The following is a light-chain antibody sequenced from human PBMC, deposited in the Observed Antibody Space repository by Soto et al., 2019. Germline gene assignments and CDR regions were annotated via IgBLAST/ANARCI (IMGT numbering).Light chain of an antibody. CDR2: WAS. CDR1: QSLSYNSNNRTR. V-gene: IGKV4-1*01. Sequence: DIVMTQSPDSLAVSLGERATISCRSSQSLSYNSNNRTRLAWYQQRPGQSPKLLIYWASTRESGVPDRFSGSGFGTDFTLTISSRQAEDVAVYYCQQYYIPPLTFGPGTKVDLK. J-gene: IGKJ3*01. CDR3: QQYYIPPLT.